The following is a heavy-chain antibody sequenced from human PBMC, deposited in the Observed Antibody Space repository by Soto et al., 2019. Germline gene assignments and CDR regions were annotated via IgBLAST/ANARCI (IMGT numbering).Heavy chain of an antibody. CDR2: ISYDGSNK. CDR1: GFTFSTYG. J-gene: IGHJ6*02. V-gene: IGHV3-30*03. Sequence: PGGSLRLSCAASGFTFSTYGMHWVRQAPGKGLEWVAVISYDGSNKYYADSVKGRFTISRDNSKNSLYLQMNSLRTEDTAFYYCARSGVAGTNYYYYGLDVWGQGTTVTVSS. CDR3: ARSGVAGTNYYYYGLDV. D-gene: IGHD6-19*01.